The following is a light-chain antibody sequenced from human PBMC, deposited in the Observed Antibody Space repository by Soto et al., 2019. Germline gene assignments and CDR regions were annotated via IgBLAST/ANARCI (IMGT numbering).Light chain of an antibody. V-gene: IGKV3-20*01. J-gene: IGKJ2*01. CDR1: QSVRSNY. CDR3: QHYGSSAYT. CDR2: GAS. Sequence: EIVLTQSPGTLSLSPGERATLSCRASQSVRSNYLAWYQQKPGQAPRLLIYGASSRATGIPDRFSGSGSGTDVTLTIRRLEPEDFAVYYCQHYGSSAYTFGQGTTLEIK.